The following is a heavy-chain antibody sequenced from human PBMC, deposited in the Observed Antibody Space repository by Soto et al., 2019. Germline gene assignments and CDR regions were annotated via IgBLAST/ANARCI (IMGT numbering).Heavy chain of an antibody. J-gene: IGHJ6*02. Sequence: QVALQQWGAGLLKPSQTLSLTCGVSGGSFDEYFWTWIRLTPGQGLEWIGEVHHSGTSYYSPSLKSRLAVSVDTSKSQVSLTLTSVTAADTGVYYCARRKDSSRYFYGMDVWGQGTTVVVS. CDR2: VHHSGTS. D-gene: IGHD6-13*01. CDR3: ARRKDSSRYFYGMDV. V-gene: IGHV4-34*02. CDR1: GGSFDEYF.